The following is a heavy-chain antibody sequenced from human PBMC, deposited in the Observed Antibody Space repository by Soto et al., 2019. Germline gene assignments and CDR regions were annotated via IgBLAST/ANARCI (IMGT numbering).Heavy chain of an antibody. V-gene: IGHV4-34*01. CDR2: INHSGST. Sequence: SETLSLTCAVYGGSFSGYYWSWIRQPPGKGLEWIGEINHSGSTNYNPSLKSRVTISVDTSKNQFSLKLSSVTAADTAVYYCARGYYDILPGLSLWGQETLVTVSS. CDR3: ARGYYDILPGLSL. D-gene: IGHD3-9*01. CDR1: GGSFSGYY. J-gene: IGHJ4*02.